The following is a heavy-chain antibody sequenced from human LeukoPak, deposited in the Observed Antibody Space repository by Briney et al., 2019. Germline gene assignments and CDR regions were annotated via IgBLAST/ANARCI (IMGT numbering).Heavy chain of an antibody. V-gene: IGHV3-30*04. CDR3: AREPLAH. D-gene: IGHD3-3*02. CDR2: ISYDGSNK. CDR1: GFTFSSYA. Sequence: GGSLRLSCAASGFTFSSYAMHWVRQAPGKGLEWVAVISYDGSNKYYADSVKGRFTISRDNSKSTLYLQMNSLRAEDTAVYYCAREPLAHWGQGTLVTVSS. J-gene: IGHJ4*02.